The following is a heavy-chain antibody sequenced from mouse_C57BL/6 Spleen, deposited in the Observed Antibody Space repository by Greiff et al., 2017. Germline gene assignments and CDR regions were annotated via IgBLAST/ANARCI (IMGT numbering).Heavy chain of an antibody. CDR2: FYPGSGSI. D-gene: IGHD1-1*01. CDR1: GYTFTEYT. J-gene: IGHJ1*03. Sequence: QVQLQQSGAELVKPGASVKLSCKASGYTFTEYTIHWVKQRSGQGLEWIGWFYPGSGSIKYNEKFKDKATLTADKSSSTVYMELSRLTSEDSAVYFCARHEAADYYGSSYGWYFDGWGTGTTVTVSS. CDR3: ARHEAADYYGSSYGWYFDG. V-gene: IGHV1-62-2*01.